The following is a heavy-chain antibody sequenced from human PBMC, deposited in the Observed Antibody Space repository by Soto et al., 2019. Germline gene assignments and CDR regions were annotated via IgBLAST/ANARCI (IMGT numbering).Heavy chain of an antibody. CDR1: GGSISSYY. J-gene: IGHJ4*02. Sequence: SETLSLTCTVSGGSISSYYWSWIRQPPGKGLEWIGYIYYSGSTNHNPSLRSRVTISVDTSKTQFSLKLSSVTAADTAVYYCARVNTIFGVVIGPADYWGQGTLVTVSS. V-gene: IGHV4-59*12. CDR3: ARVNTIFGVVIGPADY. D-gene: IGHD3-3*01. CDR2: IYYSGST.